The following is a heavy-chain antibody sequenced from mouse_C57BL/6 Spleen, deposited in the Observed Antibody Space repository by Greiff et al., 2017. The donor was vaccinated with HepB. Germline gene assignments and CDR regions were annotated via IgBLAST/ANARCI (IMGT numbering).Heavy chain of an antibody. CDR1: GYTFTSYG. J-gene: IGHJ2*01. D-gene: IGHD6-1*01. Sequence: QVQLQQSGAELARPGASVKLSCKASGYTFTSYGISWVKQRPGQGLEWIGDIYPGSGSTNYNEKFKSKATLTVDTSSSTAYMQLSSLTSEDSAVYYCARWGPLQPYWGQGTTLTVSS. V-gene: IGHV1-55*01. CDR3: ARWGPLQPY. CDR2: IYPGSGST.